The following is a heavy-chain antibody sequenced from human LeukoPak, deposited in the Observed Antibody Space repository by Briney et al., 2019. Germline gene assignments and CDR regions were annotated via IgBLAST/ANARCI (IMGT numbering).Heavy chain of an antibody. CDR2: IYYSGST. D-gene: IGHD2-8*01. Sequence: PSETLSLTYTVSGGSISSSNSYWGWIRQPPGKGLEWIGSIYYSGSTYYNPSLKSRVTISVDTSKNQFSLNLSSVTAADTAVYYCAGQGGGVALDYWGQGMLVTVSS. V-gene: IGHV4-39*01. J-gene: IGHJ4*02. CDR3: AGQGGGVALDY. CDR1: GGSISSSNSY.